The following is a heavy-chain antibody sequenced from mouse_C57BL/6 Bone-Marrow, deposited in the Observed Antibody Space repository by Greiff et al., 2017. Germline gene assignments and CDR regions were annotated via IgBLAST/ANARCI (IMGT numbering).Heavy chain of an antibody. J-gene: IGHJ3*01. V-gene: IGHV5-4*03. CDR2: ISDGGSYT. D-gene: IGHD2-4*01. CDR3: ARPRDYDVAWFAY. Sequence: EVMLVESGGGLVKPGGSLKLSCAASGFTFSSYAMSWVRQTPEKRLEWVATISDGGSYTYYPDNVKGRFTISRDNAKNNLYLQMSHLKPEDTAMYYCARPRDYDVAWFAYWGQGTLVTVSA. CDR1: GFTFSSYA.